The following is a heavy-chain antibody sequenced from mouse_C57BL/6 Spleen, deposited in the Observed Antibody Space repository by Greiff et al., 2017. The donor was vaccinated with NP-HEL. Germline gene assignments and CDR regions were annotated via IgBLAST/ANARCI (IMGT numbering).Heavy chain of an antibody. CDR3: ARAHFNLLAY. CDR1: GYSITSGYY. CDR2: ISYDGSN. Sequence: EVKLQESGPGLVKPSQSLSLTCSVTGYSITSGYYWNWIRQFPGNKLEWMGYISYDGSNNYNPSLKHRISITRDTSKHQFFLKLNSVTTEDTATYYCARAHFNLLAYWGQGTLVTVSA. J-gene: IGHJ3*01. V-gene: IGHV3-6*01.